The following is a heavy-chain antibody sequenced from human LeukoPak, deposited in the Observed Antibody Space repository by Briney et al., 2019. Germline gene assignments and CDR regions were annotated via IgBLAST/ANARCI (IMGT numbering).Heavy chain of an antibody. D-gene: IGHD6-6*01. CDR3: ARGVVAARSFDY. CDR1: GGSISSYY. J-gene: IGHJ4*02. Sequence: SETLSLTCTVSGGSISSYYWSWIRQPPGKGLEWIGYIYYSGSTNYNPSLKSRVTISVDTSKNQFSPKLSSVTAADTAVYYCARGVVAARSFDYWGQGTLVTVSS. CDR2: IYYSGST. V-gene: IGHV4-59*01.